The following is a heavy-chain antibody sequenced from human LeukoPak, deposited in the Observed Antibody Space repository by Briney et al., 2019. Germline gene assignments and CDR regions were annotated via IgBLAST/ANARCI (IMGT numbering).Heavy chain of an antibody. D-gene: IGHD5-18*01. CDR2: IYSGVTM. CDR3: ARLYSYGFSY. J-gene: IGHJ4*02. Sequence: PGGSLRLSCAASGLTVSNSHMSWVRQAPGKGLEWVSVIYSGVTMYYADSVKGRFTISRDNSKNTLHLQMNSLRAEDTAVYYCARLYSYGFSYWGQGTLVTVSS. CDR1: GLTVSNSH. V-gene: IGHV3-53*01.